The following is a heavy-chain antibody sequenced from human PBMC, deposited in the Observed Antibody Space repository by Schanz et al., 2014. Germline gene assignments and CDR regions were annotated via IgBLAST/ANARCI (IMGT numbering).Heavy chain of an antibody. V-gene: IGHV4-59*12. D-gene: IGHD4-17*01. CDR3: ARDRGHGDLPGDI. CDR1: GGSISSYY. CDR2: VLYSGST. Sequence: QVQLQESGPGLVKPSATLSLTCTVSGGSISSYYWSWIRLPPGKGLEWIGYVLYSGSTHYNPSLKRRVSISVDASKNQFSLNLSSATGADAAVYYCARDRGHGDLPGDIWGQGTMVTVSS. J-gene: IGHJ3*02.